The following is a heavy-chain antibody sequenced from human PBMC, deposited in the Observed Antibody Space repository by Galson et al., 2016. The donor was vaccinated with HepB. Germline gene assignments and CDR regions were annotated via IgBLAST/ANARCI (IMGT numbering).Heavy chain of an antibody. Sequence: LSLTCSVSGGSITDYFWSWIRQAPGKRLEWIGYVYYSGSTNYNPSFKSRIFISVDASKNQFSLRLSSVTAADTAFYYCARHEQSISSRKWFDSWGQGVLVTVSS. CDR3: ARHEQSISSRKWFDS. CDR1: GGSITDYF. J-gene: IGHJ5*01. CDR2: VYYSGST. D-gene: IGHD6-6*01. V-gene: IGHV4-59*08.